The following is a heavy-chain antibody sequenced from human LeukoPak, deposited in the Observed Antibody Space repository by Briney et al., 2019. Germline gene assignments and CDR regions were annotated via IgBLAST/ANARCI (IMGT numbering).Heavy chain of an antibody. D-gene: IGHD5-12*01. J-gene: IGHJ3*02. V-gene: IGHV1-69*04. CDR3: ARERGIVATLGAFDI. CDR2: IIPILGIA. Sequence: ASVKVSCKASGGTFSSYAISWVRQAPGQGLEWMGRIIPILGIANYAQKFQGGVTITADKSTSTAYMELSSLRSEDTAVYYCARERGIVATLGAFDIWGQGTMVTVSS. CDR1: GGTFSSYA.